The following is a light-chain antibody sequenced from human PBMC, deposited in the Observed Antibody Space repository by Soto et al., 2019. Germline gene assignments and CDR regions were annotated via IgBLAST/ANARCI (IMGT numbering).Light chain of an antibody. Sequence: EVVLTQSPGTLSLSPGERATLSCRASQGVSSRYLAWYQQKPGQAPRLLMFGASSRATGIPDRFSGSGSGTDFTLTISRLEPEDFAVYYCQLYGSSPPERTFGGGTKVDIK. CDR1: QGVSSRY. V-gene: IGKV3-20*01. CDR3: QLYGSSPPERT. J-gene: IGKJ4*01. CDR2: GAS.